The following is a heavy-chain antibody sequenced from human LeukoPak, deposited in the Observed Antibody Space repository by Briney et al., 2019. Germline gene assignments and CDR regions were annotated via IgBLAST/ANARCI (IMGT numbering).Heavy chain of an antibody. Sequence: GASVKVSCKASGYTFSTYAMHWVRQAPGQRLEWMGWINAGNGNTKYSQKFQGRVILTSDTSASTAYMELSSLRSEDTAVYYCATPYNYNWGFDYWGQGTLVTVSS. CDR3: ATPYNYNWGFDY. CDR1: GYTFSTYA. V-gene: IGHV1-3*01. CDR2: INAGNGNT. D-gene: IGHD5-18*01. J-gene: IGHJ4*02.